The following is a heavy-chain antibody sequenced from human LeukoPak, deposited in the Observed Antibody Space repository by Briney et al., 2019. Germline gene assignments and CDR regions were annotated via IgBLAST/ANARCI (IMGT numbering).Heavy chain of an antibody. CDR3: ARDNRAGTTNYYFDY. D-gene: IGHD6-13*01. V-gene: IGHV4-59*01. J-gene: IGHJ4*02. CDR2: IYYNGST. CDR1: GGSISSYY. Sequence: PSETLSLTCTVSGGSISSYYWSWIRQPPGKGLEWIGYIYYNGSTNYNPSLKSRVTISVDTSKNQFSLKLSSVTAADTAVYYCARDNRAGTTNYYFDYWGQGTLVTVSS.